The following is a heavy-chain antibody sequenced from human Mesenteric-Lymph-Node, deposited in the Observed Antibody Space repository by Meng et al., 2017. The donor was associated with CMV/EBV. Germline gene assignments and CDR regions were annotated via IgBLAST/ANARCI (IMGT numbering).Heavy chain of an antibody. CDR2: ISSNGGST. CDR1: GFTFSSYA. J-gene: IGHJ3*02. D-gene: IGHD2-2*01. V-gene: IGHV3-64*02. CDR3: AKGYCSSTSCYATPTFDAFDI. Sequence: GESLKISCAASGFTFSSYAMHWVRQAPGKGLEYVSAISSNGGSTYYADSVKGRFTISRDNSKNTLYLQMNSLRAEDTAVYYCAKGYCSSTSCYATPTFDAFDIWGQGTMVTVSS.